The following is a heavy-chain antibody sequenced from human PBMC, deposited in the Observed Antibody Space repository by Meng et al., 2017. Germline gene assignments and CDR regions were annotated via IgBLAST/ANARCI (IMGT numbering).Heavy chain of an antibody. V-gene: IGHV3-7*01. D-gene: IGHD6-13*01. CDR1: GFAFSSYE. Sequence: GESLKISCAASGFAFSSYEMNWVRQAPGKGLEWVANIKQDGSEKYYVDSVKGRFTISRDNAKNSLYLQMNSLRAEDTAVYYCARISIAAAGKDAFDIWGQGTMVTVSS. J-gene: IGHJ3*02. CDR2: IKQDGSEK. CDR3: ARISIAAAGKDAFDI.